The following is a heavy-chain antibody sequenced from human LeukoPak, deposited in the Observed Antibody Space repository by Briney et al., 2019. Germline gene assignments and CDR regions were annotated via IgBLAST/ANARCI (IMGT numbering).Heavy chain of an antibody. CDR1: GFTFSSYA. CDR3: ARDPKNYYDSSGYYHWYFDL. Sequence: GGSLRLSCAASGFTFSSYAMHWVRQAPGKGLEWVAVISYDGSNKYYADSVKGRFTISRDNSKNTLYLRMNSLRAEDTAVYYCARDPKNYYDSSGYYHWYFDLWGRGTLVTVSS. D-gene: IGHD3-22*01. V-gene: IGHV3-30-3*01. CDR2: ISYDGSNK. J-gene: IGHJ2*01.